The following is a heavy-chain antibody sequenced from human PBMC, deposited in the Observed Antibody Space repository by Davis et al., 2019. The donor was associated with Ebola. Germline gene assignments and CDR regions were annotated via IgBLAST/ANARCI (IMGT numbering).Heavy chain of an antibody. J-gene: IGHJ3*02. CDR2: INPNSGGT. Sequence: AASVKVSCKASGYTFTAYYIQWVRQAPGQGLEWMGRINPNSGGTNYAQKFQGRVTMTTETSISTANMDLSRLRSDDTAVYYCARGFGDVDSFDIWGQGTMVTVSS. V-gene: IGHV1-2*06. D-gene: IGHD3-10*01. CDR1: GYTFTAYY. CDR3: ARGFGDVDSFDI.